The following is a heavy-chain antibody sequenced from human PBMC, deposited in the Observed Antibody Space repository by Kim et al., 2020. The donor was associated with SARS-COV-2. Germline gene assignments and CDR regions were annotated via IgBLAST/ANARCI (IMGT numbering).Heavy chain of an antibody. CDR3: AKVVRESYNPFYED. J-gene: IGHJ4*02. Sequence: GGSLRLSCVGSGFVFSSYEMNWVRQAPGKGLEWVSSISTGSSTMTFADSVRGRFTMSRDNAKNSLYLYMNTVRVEDTAFYYCAKVVRESYNPFYEDWGRGTLVTVSS. V-gene: IGHV3-48*03. CDR1: GFVFSSYE. D-gene: IGHD3-10*01. CDR2: ISTGSSTM.